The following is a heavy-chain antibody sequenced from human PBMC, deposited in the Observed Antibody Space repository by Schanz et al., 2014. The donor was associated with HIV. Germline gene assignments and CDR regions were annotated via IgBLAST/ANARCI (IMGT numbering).Heavy chain of an antibody. CDR1: GYTFTGYF. V-gene: IGHV1-18*04. Sequence: QVPLVQSGAEVKKPGASVKVSCKASGYTFTGYFLHWVRQAPGQGLEWMGWISTSNGNTNYAQKFQGRVTMTTDTSTSTAYMELRSLRSDDTAVYYCAREKTTLNWFDPWGQGTLVTVSP. CDR2: ISTSNGNT. J-gene: IGHJ5*02. CDR3: AREKTTLNWFDP. D-gene: IGHD4-4*01.